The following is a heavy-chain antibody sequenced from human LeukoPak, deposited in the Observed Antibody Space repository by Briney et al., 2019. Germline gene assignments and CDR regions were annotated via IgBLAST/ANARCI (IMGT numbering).Heavy chain of an antibody. CDR1: GGSISSSSYY. D-gene: IGHD6-19*01. CDR3: ARQHKTQQWLSN. Sequence: SETLSLTCTGSGGSISSSSYYWGWIRQPPGKGLEWIGSINYSGSTYYNPSLKSRVTISVDTSKNQFSLKLSSVTAADTAVYYCARQHKTQQWLSNWGQGTLVTVSS. J-gene: IGHJ4*02. V-gene: IGHV4-39*01. CDR2: INYSGST.